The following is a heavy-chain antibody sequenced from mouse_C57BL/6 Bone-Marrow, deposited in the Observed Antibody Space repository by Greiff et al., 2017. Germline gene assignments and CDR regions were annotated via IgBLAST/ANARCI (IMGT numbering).Heavy chain of an antibody. V-gene: IGHV10-1*01. J-gene: IGHJ1*03. Sequence: EVKLLESGGGLVQPKGSLKLSCAASGFSFNTYAMNWVRQAPGKGLEWVARLRSKSNNYATYYADSVKDRFTISRDDSESMLYLQMNNLKTEDTAMYYCVRGYYGSSADWYFDVWGTGTTVTVSS. CDR1: GFSFNTYA. CDR3: VRGYYGSSADWYFDV. D-gene: IGHD1-1*01. CDR2: LRSKSNNYAT.